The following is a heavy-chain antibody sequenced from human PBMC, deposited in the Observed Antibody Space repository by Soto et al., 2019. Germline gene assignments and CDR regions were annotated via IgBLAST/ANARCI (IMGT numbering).Heavy chain of an antibody. CDR3: ARGSSITMAVDGSYFGY. CDR2: IIPIFGTA. CDR1: GGTYSSYA. V-gene: IGHV1-69*13. D-gene: IGHD3-10*01. J-gene: IGHJ4*02. Sequence: SVKVSCKASGGTYSSYAISWVRQAPGQGLEWMGGIIPIFGTANYAQKFQGRVTITADESTSTAYMELRSLRSEDTAAYYFARGSSITMAVDGSYFGYRSQGTLVT.